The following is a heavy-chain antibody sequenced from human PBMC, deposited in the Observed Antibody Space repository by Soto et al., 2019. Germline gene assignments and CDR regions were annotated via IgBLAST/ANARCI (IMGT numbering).Heavy chain of an antibody. Sequence: SVKVSCKASGGTFSSYAISWVRQAPGQGLEWMGGIIPTFGTANYAQKFQGRVTITADESTSTAYMELSSLRSEDTALYFCARGSGYYDSSGYYYWGQGTLVTVSS. CDR2: IIPTFGTA. D-gene: IGHD3-22*01. CDR1: GGTFSSYA. J-gene: IGHJ4*02. CDR3: ARGSGYYDSSGYYY. V-gene: IGHV1-69*13.